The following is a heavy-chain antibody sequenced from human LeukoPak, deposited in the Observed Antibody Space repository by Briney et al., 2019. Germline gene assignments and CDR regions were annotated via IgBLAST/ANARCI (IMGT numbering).Heavy chain of an antibody. J-gene: IGHJ4*02. CDR1: GFTFDDYG. CDR2: INWNGGST. V-gene: IGHV3-20*04. Sequence: TGGSLRLSXAASGFTFDDYGMSWVRQAPGKGLEWVSGINWNGGSTGYADSVKGRFTISRDNAKNSLYLQMNSLRAEDTALYYCARVFSSGWYGGFDYWGQGTLVTVSS. CDR3: ARVFSSGWYGGFDY. D-gene: IGHD6-19*01.